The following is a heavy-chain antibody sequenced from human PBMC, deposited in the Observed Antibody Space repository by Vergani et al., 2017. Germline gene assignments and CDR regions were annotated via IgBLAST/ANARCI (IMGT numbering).Heavy chain of an antibody. J-gene: IGHJ4*02. CDR2: IYYSGST. Sequence: QLQLQESGPGLVKPSETLSLTCTVSGGSISSSSYYWGWIRQPPGKGLEWIGSIYYSGSTYYNPSLKSRVTISVDTSKNQFSLKLSSVTAADTAVYYCARALSSGTRRHYFDYWGQGTLVTVSS. D-gene: IGHD1-7*01. V-gene: IGHV4-39*07. CDR1: GGSISSSSYY. CDR3: ARALSSGTRRHYFDY.